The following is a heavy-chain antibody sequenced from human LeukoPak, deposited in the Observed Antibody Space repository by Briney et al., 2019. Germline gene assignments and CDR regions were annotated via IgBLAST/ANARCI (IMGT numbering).Heavy chain of an antibody. Sequence: PSGTLSLTCGVSGGXXSXTNWXTXXXQPPXXXXXXIXEVNLKGSTNYTPPLKSRVAISVDKSENHISLKLTSVPAADTAVYYCAREGGPYRPLDYSGQGTLVTVAS. CDR3: AREGGPYRPLDY. V-gene: IGHV4-4*02. CDR2: VNLKGST. J-gene: IGHJ4*02. CDR1: GGXXSXTNW.